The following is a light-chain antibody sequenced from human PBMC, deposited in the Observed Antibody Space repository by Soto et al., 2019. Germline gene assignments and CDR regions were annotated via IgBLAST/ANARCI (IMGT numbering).Light chain of an antibody. CDR2: AAS. Sequence: IQMPQSPSSLSASLGDRFTITCLASQSISSYLNWYQQKPGKAPKLLIYAASSLQSGVPSRFSGSGSGTDFTLTISSLQPEDFATYYCQQSYSTLLTFGGGTKVDIK. V-gene: IGKV1-39*01. J-gene: IGKJ4*01. CDR1: QSISSY. CDR3: QQSYSTLLT.